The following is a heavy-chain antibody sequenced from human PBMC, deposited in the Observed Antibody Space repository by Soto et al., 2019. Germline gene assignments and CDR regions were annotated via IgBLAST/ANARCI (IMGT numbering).Heavy chain of an antibody. V-gene: IGHV3-74*01. J-gene: IGHJ4*02. D-gene: IGHD3-22*01. CDR1: GFTFSRYW. Sequence: EVQLVESGGGLVQPGGSLRLSCSASGFTFSRYWMHWVRQVPGKGLQWVSHINSDGTTTNYGDSVKGRFTISRDNAKNTLYLQRNSLRAEDTSVYYCARETEYSSGLTDYWGQGTLVTVSS. CDR2: INSDGTTT. CDR3: ARETEYSSGLTDY.